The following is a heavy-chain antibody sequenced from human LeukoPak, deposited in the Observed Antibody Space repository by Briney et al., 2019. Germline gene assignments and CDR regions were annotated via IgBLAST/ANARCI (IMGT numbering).Heavy chain of an antibody. V-gene: IGHV4-59*01. CDR2: IYYSGST. D-gene: IGHD6-19*01. CDR3: ARGGGWSPYYFDY. Sequence: PSETLSLTCSVSGGSISSYYWSWIRQPPGKGPEWIGYIYYSGSTNYNPSLKSRVTISVDTSKNQFSLKLSSVTAADTAVYYCARGGGWSPYYFDYWGQGTLVTVSS. J-gene: IGHJ4*02. CDR1: GGSISSYY.